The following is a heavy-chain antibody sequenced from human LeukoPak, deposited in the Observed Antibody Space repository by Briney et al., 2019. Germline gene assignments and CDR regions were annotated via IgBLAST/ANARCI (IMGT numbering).Heavy chain of an antibody. CDR1: GGSFSSHY. Sequence: SETPSLTCTVSGGSFSSHYWGWIRQPPGKGPEGIGYISYKGSTNHNPSLKSRVTISIDTSKNQFSLKLSSVTAADTAVYYCASHGGGDPYNWFDPWGQGTLVTVPS. CDR3: ASHGGGDPYNWFDP. D-gene: IGHD2-21*02. J-gene: IGHJ5*02. V-gene: IGHV4-59*11. CDR2: ISYKGST.